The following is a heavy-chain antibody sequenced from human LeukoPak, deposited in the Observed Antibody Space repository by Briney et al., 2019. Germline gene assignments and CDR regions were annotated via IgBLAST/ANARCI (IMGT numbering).Heavy chain of an antibody. D-gene: IGHD3-22*01. CDR3: AKSLDYYDSSGYYLTYYYYGMDV. CDR1: GFTFSSYA. CDR2: ISYDGSNK. Sequence: GRSLRLSCAASGFTFSSYAMHWVRQAPGKGLEWVAVISYDGSNKYYADSVKGRFTISRDNSKNTLYLQMNSLRAEDTAVYYCAKSLDYYDSSGYYLTYYYYGMDVWGQGTTVTVSS. V-gene: IGHV3-30-3*02. J-gene: IGHJ6*02.